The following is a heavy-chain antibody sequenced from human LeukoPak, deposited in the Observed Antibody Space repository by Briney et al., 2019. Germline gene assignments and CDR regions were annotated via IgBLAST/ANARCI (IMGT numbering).Heavy chain of an antibody. CDR1: GFTFSDYY. V-gene: IGHV3-11*01. CDR2: ISSSGSTI. J-gene: IGHJ4*02. CDR3: ARPHDSVVVPAASDY. D-gene: IGHD2-2*01. Sequence: GGSLRLSCAASGFTFSDYYMSWIRQAPGKGLEWVSYISSSGSTIYYADSVKGRFTISRDNAKNSLYLQMNSLRAEDTAVYYCARPHDSVVVPAASDYWGQGTLVTVSS.